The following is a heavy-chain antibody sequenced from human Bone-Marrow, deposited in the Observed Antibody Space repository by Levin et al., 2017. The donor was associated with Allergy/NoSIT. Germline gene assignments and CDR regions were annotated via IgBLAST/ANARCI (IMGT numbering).Heavy chain of an antibody. Sequence: LSLTCAASGFTFSSYGMHWVRQAPGKGLEWVAVISYDGSNKYYADSVKGRFTISRDNSKNTLYLQMNSLRAEDTAVYYCAKSPGGYFDYWGQGTLVTVSS. CDR2: ISYDGSNK. CDR3: AKSPGGYFDY. CDR1: GFTFSSYG. D-gene: IGHD2-15*01. V-gene: IGHV3-30*18. J-gene: IGHJ4*02.